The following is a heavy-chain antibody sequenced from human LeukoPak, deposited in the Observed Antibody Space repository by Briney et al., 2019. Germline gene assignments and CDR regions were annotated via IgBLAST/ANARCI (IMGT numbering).Heavy chain of an antibody. Sequence: PGRSLRLSCAASGFTFSSYGMHWVRQAPGKGLEWVAVISYDGSNKYYADSVKGRLTISRDNSKNTLYLQMNSLRAEDTAVYYCAKLGPPTAMVRSNWFDPWGQGTLVTVSS. CDR1: GFTFSSYG. J-gene: IGHJ5*02. V-gene: IGHV3-30*18. CDR3: AKLGPPTAMVRSNWFDP. CDR2: ISYDGSNK. D-gene: IGHD5-18*01.